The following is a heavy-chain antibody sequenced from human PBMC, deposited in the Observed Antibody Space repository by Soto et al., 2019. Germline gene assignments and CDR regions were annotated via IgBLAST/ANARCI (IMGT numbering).Heavy chain of an antibody. CDR3: AKGRISPGDP. J-gene: IGHJ5*02. CDR1: GFSISTHA. Sequence: DVQLLEAGGGLVQPGGSLRLSCSASGFSISTHAMTWVRQAPGKGLEWVSAISNSGDVTYYADSVKGRFIISRDNSKNTLYLQVNSLSAEDTAIYFCAKGRISPGDPWVQGALVTVSS. V-gene: IGHV3-23*01. D-gene: IGHD3-10*01. CDR2: ISNSGDVT.